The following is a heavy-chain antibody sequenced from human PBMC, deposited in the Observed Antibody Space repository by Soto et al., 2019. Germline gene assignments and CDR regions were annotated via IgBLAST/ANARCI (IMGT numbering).Heavy chain of an antibody. CDR3: AREELVLIQYKGMDV. J-gene: IGHJ6*02. CDR1: GGSISSGGYY. D-gene: IGHD6-13*01. Sequence: PSETLSLTCTVSGGSISSGGYYWSWIRQHPGKGPEWIGYIYYSGSTYYNPSLKSRVTISVDTSKNQFSLKLSSVTAADTAVYYCAREELVLIQYKGMDVWGQGTTVTVSS. CDR2: IYYSGST. V-gene: IGHV4-31*03.